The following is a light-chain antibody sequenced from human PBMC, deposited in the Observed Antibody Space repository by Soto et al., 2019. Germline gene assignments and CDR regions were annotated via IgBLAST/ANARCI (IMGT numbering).Light chain of an antibody. J-gene: IGLJ1*01. CDR2: DDN. Sequence: SYELTQPPSVSMAPGQTARISCGGNNIGSKSVHWFQQKPGQAPVLVVYDDNDRPSGIPERFSGSNSGNTATLTISRVEAGDEADYYCQVWDSISDHFVFGTGTKVTVL. CDR3: QVWDSISDHFV. CDR1: NIGSKS. V-gene: IGLV3-21*02.